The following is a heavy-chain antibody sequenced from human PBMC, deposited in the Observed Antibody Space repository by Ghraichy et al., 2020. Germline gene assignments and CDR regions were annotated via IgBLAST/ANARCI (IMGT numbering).Heavy chain of an antibody. J-gene: IGHJ6*02. CDR1: GFTFSSYS. CDR3: ARGDLGYDFWSQINNYYYYYGMDV. Sequence: GGSLRLSCAASGFTFSSYSMNWVRQAPGKGLEWVSSISSSSSYIYYADSVKGRFTISRDNAKNSLYLQMNSLRAEDTAVYYCARGDLGYDFWSQINNYYYYYGMDVWGQGTTVTVSS. V-gene: IGHV3-21*01. CDR2: ISSSSSYI. D-gene: IGHD3-3*01.